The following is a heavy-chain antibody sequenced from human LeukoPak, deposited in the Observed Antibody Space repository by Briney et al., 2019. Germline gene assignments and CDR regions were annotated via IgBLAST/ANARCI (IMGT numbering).Heavy chain of an antibody. D-gene: IGHD3-22*01. V-gene: IGHV4-34*01. Sequence: SETESLICAVYGGSFSGYYWSWIRQPPGKGLEWIGEINHSGSTNYNPSLKSRVTISVDTSKNQFSLKLSSVTAADTAVYYCARGDYYYDSSQYFDYWGQETLVTVSS. CDR3: ARGDYYYDSSQYFDY. CDR1: GGSFSGYY. CDR2: INHSGST. J-gene: IGHJ4*02.